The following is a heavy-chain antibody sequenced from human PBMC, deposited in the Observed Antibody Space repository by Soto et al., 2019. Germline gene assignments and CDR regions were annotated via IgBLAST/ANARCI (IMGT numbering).Heavy chain of an antibody. CDR2: ISGSGGST. D-gene: IGHD3-9*01. CDR3: AKANRYYDILAGYSKPFDY. V-gene: IGHV3-23*01. CDR1: GFTFSSYA. J-gene: IGHJ4*02. Sequence: EVQLLESGGGLVQPGGSLRLSCAASGFTFSSYAMSWVRQAPGKGLEWVSAISGSGGSTYYADSVKGRFTISRDNSKNTLYLTMNSLRAEDTAVYYCAKANRYYDILAGYSKPFDYWGQGTLVTVSS.